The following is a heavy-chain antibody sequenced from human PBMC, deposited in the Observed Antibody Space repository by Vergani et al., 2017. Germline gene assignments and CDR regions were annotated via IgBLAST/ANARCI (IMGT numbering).Heavy chain of an antibody. J-gene: IGHJ6*03. Sequence: QVQLVQSGAEVKKPGSSVKVSCKAPGGTFSSYAISWVRQAPGQGLEWMGGVIPFFGTANYVQKFQDRVTITADESTGTAYLELSSLRSEDTAVYYCARDRGAAAGTHYYYSYMDVWGKGTTVTVSS. CDR2: VIPFFGTA. V-gene: IGHV1-69*01. CDR3: ARDRGAAAGTHYYYSYMDV. CDR1: GGTFSSYA. D-gene: IGHD6-13*01.